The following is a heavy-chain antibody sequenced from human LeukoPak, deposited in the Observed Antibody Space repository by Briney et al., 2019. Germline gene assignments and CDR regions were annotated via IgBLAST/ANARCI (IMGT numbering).Heavy chain of an antibody. J-gene: IGHJ6*02. D-gene: IGHD6-6*01. Sequence: GGSLRLSCAASGFTFSSYGMHWARQAPGKGLEWVAVISYDGSNKYYADSVKGRFTISRDNSKNTLYLQMNSLRAEDTAVYYCAKTSSSPDHYYYYGMDVWGQGTTVTVSS. CDR2: ISYDGSNK. CDR3: AKTSSSPDHYYYYGMDV. V-gene: IGHV3-30*18. CDR1: GFTFSSYG.